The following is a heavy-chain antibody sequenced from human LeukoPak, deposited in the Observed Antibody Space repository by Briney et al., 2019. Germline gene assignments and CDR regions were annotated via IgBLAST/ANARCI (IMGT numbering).Heavy chain of an antibody. V-gene: IGHV5-51*01. D-gene: IGHD1-7*01. CDR1: GYRFTDYW. CDR2: NYPGDSDT. J-gene: IGHJ6*02. Sequence: GASLQISCKGSGYRFTDYWIGWVRPLPGKGLEWMGINYPGDSDTRYSPSFQGQVTISADKSINTAHLQWSSLKASDTTMYYCARGAAGTTPDYYYFGLDVWGQGTTVRVSS. CDR3: ARGAAGTTPDYYYFGLDV.